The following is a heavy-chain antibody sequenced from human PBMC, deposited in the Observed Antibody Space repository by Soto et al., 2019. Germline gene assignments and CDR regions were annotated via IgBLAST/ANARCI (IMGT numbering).Heavy chain of an antibody. CDR2: IRSKGDGGTA. D-gene: IGHD3-3*01. J-gene: IGHJ6*04. CDR1: GFTFGDYA. CDR3: SRVGGDFGSASFTTNYYYCKDV. V-gene: IGHV3-49*03. Sequence: PGGSLRLSCTASGFTFGDYALTWFRQAPGKGLDWVGFIRSKGDGGTADYAASVTGRLTISRDDCKSIAYLQMSSRNVEDTSVYYCSRVGGDFGSASFTTNYYYCKDVWGKGTSVTVSS.